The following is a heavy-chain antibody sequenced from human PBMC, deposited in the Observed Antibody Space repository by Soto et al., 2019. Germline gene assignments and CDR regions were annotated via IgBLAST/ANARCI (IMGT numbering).Heavy chain of an antibody. J-gene: IGHJ4*02. Sequence: KSGXSLRLSCAASGFTFSSYSMNWVHQAPGKGLEWVSSISSSSSYIYYADSVKGRFTISRDNAKNSLYLQMNSLRAEDTAVYYCARDQPGYSYGYGLGYWGQGTLVTVSS. CDR1: GFTFSSYS. V-gene: IGHV3-21*01. CDR3: ARDQPGYSYGYGLGY. D-gene: IGHD5-18*01. CDR2: ISSSSSYI.